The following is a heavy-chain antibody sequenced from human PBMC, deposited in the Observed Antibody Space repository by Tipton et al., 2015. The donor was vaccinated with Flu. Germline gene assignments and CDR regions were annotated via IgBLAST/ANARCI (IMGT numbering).Heavy chain of an antibody. CDR1: GGSISRSSYN. Sequence: LVKPTETLSLTCTDSGGSISRSSYNWGWIRQPPGKGLEWIASIYYSGRTYYNPSLRSRVTISVDTSKNQFSLKLNSVTAADTAVYYCARLSYYDVDLKNFYFEDWGQGTLVTVSS. CDR3: ARLSYYDVDLKNFYFED. CDR2: IYYSGRT. V-gene: IGHV4-39*01. J-gene: IGHJ4*02. D-gene: IGHD3-10*02.